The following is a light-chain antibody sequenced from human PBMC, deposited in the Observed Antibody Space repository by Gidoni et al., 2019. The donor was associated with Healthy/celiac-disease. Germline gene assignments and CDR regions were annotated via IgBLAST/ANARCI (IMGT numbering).Light chain of an antibody. CDR2: EDN. Sequence: VTISCTRSSGSIASNYVQWYQQRPGSSPTTVIYEDNQRPSGVPDRFSGSIDSSSNSASLTISGLKTEDEADYYCQSYDSSNHVVFGGGTKLTVL. CDR3: QSYDSSNHVV. J-gene: IGLJ2*01. CDR1: SGSIASNY. V-gene: IGLV6-57*01.